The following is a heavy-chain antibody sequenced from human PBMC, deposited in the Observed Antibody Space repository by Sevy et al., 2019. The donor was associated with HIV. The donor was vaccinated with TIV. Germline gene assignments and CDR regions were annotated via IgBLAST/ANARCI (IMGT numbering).Heavy chain of an antibody. D-gene: IGHD5-12*01. CDR2: IRRNSHEPYGGTT. Sequence: GGSLRLSCTSSGFTFGDYAMSWFRQAPGKGLEWVAFIRRNSHEPYGGTTEYAASVKGRFTISRDDSKSIAYLQMNSLKTEDTAVYYCTRGLATADTPEYYFDYWGQGIRSPSPQ. V-gene: IGHV3-49*03. J-gene: IGHJ4*02. CDR3: TRGLATADTPEYYFDY. CDR1: GFTFGDYA.